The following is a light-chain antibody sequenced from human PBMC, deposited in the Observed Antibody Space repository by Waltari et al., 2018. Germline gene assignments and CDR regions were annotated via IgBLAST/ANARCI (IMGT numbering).Light chain of an antibody. V-gene: IGKV4-1*01. CDR1: QSVLYSSNNKNY. Sequence: DIVMTQSPYSLAVSLCERATLNCKSNQSVLYSSNNKNYLAWYQQKPGQPPKLLIYWASTRESGVPDRFSGSGSGTDFTLTISSLQAEDVAVYYCQQYYSTPRTFGQGTKLEIK. J-gene: IGKJ2*01. CDR2: WAS. CDR3: QQYYSTPRT.